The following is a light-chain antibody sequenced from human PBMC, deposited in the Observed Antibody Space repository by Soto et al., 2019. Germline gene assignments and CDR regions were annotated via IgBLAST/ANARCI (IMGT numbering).Light chain of an antibody. CDR1: SSDVGDNY. CDR3: SAYAGSNTVV. Sequence: QSALAQPPSASGSPGQSVTISCTGTSSDVGDNYVSWYQQHLGKAPKLIIYEVTLRPSGVPDRFFGSKSGNTASLTVSGLQADDDADYYCSAYAGSNTVVFGTGTKLTVL. CDR2: EVT. V-gene: IGLV2-8*01. J-gene: IGLJ1*01.